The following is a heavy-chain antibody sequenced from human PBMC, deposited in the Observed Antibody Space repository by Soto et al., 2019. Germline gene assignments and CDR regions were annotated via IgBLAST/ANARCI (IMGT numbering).Heavy chain of an antibody. Sequence: QVQLVQSGAAVKKPGSSVKVSCTAPGGTFSSYTFSWVRQAPGQGLEWMGGIIPLFGTSNFAQKFQGRVTIAADESTSTVEMELSSLTSEDTAVYYCARDGDIMATRPRGALDLWGQGSMVTVSS. CDR3: ARDGDIMATRPRGALDL. CDR2: IIPLFGTS. CDR1: GGTFSSYT. V-gene: IGHV1-69*01. D-gene: IGHD3-16*01. J-gene: IGHJ3*01.